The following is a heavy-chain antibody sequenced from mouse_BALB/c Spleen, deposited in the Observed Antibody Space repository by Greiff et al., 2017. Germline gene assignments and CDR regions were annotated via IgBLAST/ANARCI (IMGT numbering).Heavy chain of an antibody. J-gene: IGHJ2*01. CDR2: IDPENGDT. V-gene: IGHV14-4*02. CDR1: GFNIKDYY. Sequence: DVKLQESGAELVRSGASVKLSCTASGFNIKDYYMHWVKQRPEQGLEWIGWIDPENGDTEYAPKFQGKATMTADTSSNTAYLQLSSLTSEDTAVYYCNARDYWGQGTTLTVSS. CDR3: NARDY.